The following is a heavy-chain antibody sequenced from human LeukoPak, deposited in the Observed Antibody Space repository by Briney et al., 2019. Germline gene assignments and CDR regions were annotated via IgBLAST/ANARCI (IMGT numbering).Heavy chain of an antibody. CDR3: ARTGSTVTMLYPFDH. D-gene: IGHD4-17*01. V-gene: IGHV4-59*01. CDR2: IYYSGST. J-gene: IGHJ4*02. Sequence: SETLSLTCTVSGGSIRSYYWSWIRQPPGKGREWIGYIYYSGSTNYNPSLKSRVSISVDTSKNQFSLKLSSVTAADRAVYYCARTGSTVTMLYPFDHWGQGTLVTVSS. CDR1: GGSIRSYY.